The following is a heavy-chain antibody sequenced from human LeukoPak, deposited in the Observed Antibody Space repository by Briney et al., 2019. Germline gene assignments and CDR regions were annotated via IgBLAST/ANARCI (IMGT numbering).Heavy chain of an antibody. CDR3: ARIMAPRIAAAGIFDY. CDR2: INHSGST. D-gene: IGHD6-13*01. J-gene: IGHJ4*02. V-gene: IGHV4-34*01. Sequence: SETLSLTCAVYGGSFSGYYWSWIRQPPGKGLEWIGEINHSGSTNYNPSLKSRVTISVDTSKNQFSLKLSSVTAADTAVYYYARIMAPRIAAAGIFDYWGQGTLVTVSS. CDR1: GGSFSGYY.